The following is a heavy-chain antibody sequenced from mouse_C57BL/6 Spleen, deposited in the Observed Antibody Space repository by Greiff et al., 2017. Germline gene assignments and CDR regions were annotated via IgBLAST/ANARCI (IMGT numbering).Heavy chain of an antibody. D-gene: IGHD2-5*01. V-gene: IGHV1-7*01. CDR2: INPSSGYT. CDR3: ARTGGAYSNYPLFAD. J-gene: IGHJ3*01. CDR1: GYTFTSYW. Sequence: VQLQQSGAELAKPGASVKLSCKASGYTFTSYWMHWVQQRPGQGLEWIGYINPSSGYTKYNQKFKDKATFTADKSSSTSYMQLSSLTYEDSAVYYCARTGGAYSNYPLFADWGKGTLVTVSA.